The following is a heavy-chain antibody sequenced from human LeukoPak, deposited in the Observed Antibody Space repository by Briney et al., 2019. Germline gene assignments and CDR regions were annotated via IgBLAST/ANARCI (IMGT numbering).Heavy chain of an antibody. CDR2: MYYSGNT. V-gene: IGHV4-59*08. CDR3: ARHRYDPTAFDY. CDR1: GGSISSYY. D-gene: IGHD3-16*02. Sequence: PSETLSLTCTVSGGSISSYYWSWIRQPPGKGLEWIGYMYYSGNTNYNPSLKSRVTISVDTSKNQFSLNLRSVTAADTAVYYCARHRYDPTAFDYWGQGTLVTVSS. J-gene: IGHJ4*02.